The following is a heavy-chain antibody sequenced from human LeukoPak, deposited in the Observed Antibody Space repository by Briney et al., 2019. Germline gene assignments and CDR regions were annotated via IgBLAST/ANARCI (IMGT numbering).Heavy chain of an antibody. J-gene: IGHJ5*02. CDR2: IYYSGST. CDR1: GGSISSYY. V-gene: IGHV4-59*01. Sequence: PSETLSLTCTVSGGSISSYYWSWIRQPPGKGLEWIWYIYYSGSTNYNPSLKSRVTISVDTSKNQFSLKLSSVTAADTAVYYCARTHWYYYSGNWFDPWGQGTLVTVSS. CDR3: ARTHWYYYSGNWFDP. D-gene: IGHD3-10*01.